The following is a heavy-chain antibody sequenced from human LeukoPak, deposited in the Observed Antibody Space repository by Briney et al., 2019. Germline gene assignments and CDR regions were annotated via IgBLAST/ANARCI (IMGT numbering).Heavy chain of an antibody. D-gene: IGHD2-2*01. V-gene: IGHV4-59*01. Sequence: SSETLSLTCTVSGGSISSYYWSWIRQPPGKGLEWIGYIYYSGSTNYNPSLKNRVTISVDTYKNQFSLKLSSVTDADTAVYYCARGGKDGGYCSSTSCYAGLRALDYWGQGTLVSVS. CDR1: GGSISSYY. CDR2: IYYSGST. CDR3: ARGGKDGGYCSSTSCYAGLRALDY. J-gene: IGHJ4*02.